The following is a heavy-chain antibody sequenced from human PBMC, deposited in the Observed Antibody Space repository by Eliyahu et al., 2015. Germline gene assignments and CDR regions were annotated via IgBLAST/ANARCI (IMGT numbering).Heavy chain of an antibody. V-gene: IGHV3-30*18. CDR1: GXXFXSYX. CDR2: MSYNGRDE. Sequence: QVQLVESGGGVVQPGRSLRLSCAASGXXFXSYXMHWXRQAXGKGLEWVAYMSYNGRDENSADSVKGRFTISRDNSKNTLYLQMNSLRPEDTAVYFCAKDLKVGPTXYXDSWGQGSLVTVSS. J-gene: IGHJ4*02. D-gene: IGHD1-26*01. CDR3: AKDLKVGPTXYXDS.